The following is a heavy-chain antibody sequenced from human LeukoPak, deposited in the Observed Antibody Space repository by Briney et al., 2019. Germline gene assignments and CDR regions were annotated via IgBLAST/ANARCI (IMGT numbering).Heavy chain of an antibody. D-gene: IGHD3-3*01. CDR3: AREVTPFFAGNDAFDI. Sequence: SETLSLTCTVSGGSISSSSYYWGWIRQPPGKGLVWIGSIYYSGGTYYNPSLKSRVTISVDTSKNQFSLKLSSVTAADTAVYYCAREVTPFFAGNDAFDIWGQGTMVTVSS. CDR1: GGSISSSSYY. V-gene: IGHV4-39*07. J-gene: IGHJ3*02. CDR2: IYYSGGT.